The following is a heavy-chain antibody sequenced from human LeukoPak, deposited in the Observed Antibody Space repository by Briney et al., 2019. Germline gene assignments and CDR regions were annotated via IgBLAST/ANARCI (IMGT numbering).Heavy chain of an antibody. D-gene: IGHD3-10*01. V-gene: IGHV4-39*07. CDR1: GGSISRSGYY. Sequence: SETLSLTCTVSGGSISRSGYYWSWIRQPPGKGLEWIGEINHSGSTNYNPSLKSRVTISVDTSKNQFSLKLSSVTAADTAVYYCARGVRFGELFTNWGQGTLVTVSS. J-gene: IGHJ4*02. CDR3: ARGVRFGELFTN. CDR2: INHSGST.